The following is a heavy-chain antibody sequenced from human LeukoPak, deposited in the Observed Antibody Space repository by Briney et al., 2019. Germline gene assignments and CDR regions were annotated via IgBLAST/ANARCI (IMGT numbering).Heavy chain of an antibody. D-gene: IGHD3-3*01. CDR3: ARDYYDSYDFWSGPLDY. CDR1: GYTFTSYG. J-gene: IGHJ4*02. CDR2: ISAYNGNT. Sequence: ASVKVSCKASGYTFTSYGISWVRQAPGQGLEWMGWISAYNGNTNYAQKLQGRVTMTTDTSTSTAYMELRSLRSDDTAVYYCARDYYDSYDFWSGPLDYWGQGTLVTVSS. V-gene: IGHV1-18*01.